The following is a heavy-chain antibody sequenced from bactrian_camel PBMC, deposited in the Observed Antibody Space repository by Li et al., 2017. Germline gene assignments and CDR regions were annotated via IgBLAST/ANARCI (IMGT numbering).Heavy chain of an antibody. CDR2: TGYGQT. CDR3: AAVRCTLSTGLRISNYYA. D-gene: IGHD1*01. Sequence: HVQLVESGGGSVQAGGSLRLSCAAASGYSPVTLCMGWFRQAPGKEREGVAVTGYGQTSYADSVKGRFTISKDNAKNTLYLQMNSLQPEDTAMYYCAAVRCTLSTGLRISNYYAWGQGTQVTVS. CDR1: GYSPVTLC. J-gene: IGHJ6*01. V-gene: IGHV3S53*01.